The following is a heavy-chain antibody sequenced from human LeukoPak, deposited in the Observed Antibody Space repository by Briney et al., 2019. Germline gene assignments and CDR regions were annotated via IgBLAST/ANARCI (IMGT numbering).Heavy chain of an antibody. V-gene: IGHV4-38-2*02. J-gene: IGHJ5*02. CDR1: VYSISGGDY. CDR2: VYPSGGT. D-gene: IGHD6-19*01. Sequence: PLRTLCLTRTVSVYSISGGDYWGWIGPPTRKGMGWIGCVYPSGGTYYNTSLKRRVNIPEHTSKHQFSPPLSSVTAADTAVYYCARTGYSSGWFYWFAPGGQGTLVTVSS. CDR3: ARTGYSSGWFYWFAP.